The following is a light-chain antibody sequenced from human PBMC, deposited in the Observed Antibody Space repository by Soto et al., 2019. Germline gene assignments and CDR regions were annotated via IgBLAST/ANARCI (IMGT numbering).Light chain of an antibody. J-gene: IGKJ2*01. CDR3: QQYGSSPYT. CDR1: QSVSSSY. V-gene: IGKV3-20*01. CDR2: GAS. Sequence: EIVLTQSPGTLSLSPGERATLSCRASQSVSSSYLGWYQQKPGQAPRLLIYGASRRATAIPDRFSGSGSGTDFTLTISRLEPEDFAVYYCQQYGSSPYTFGQGTKLEIK.